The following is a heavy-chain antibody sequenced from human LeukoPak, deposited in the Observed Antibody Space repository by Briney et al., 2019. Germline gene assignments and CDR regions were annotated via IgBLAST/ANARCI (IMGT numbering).Heavy chain of an antibody. CDR3: VKNREVVVVPAAIGY. CDR2: ISGSGGST. V-gene: IGHV3-23*01. CDR1: GFTFSSYA. Sequence: GGSLRLSCAASGFTFSSYAMSWVRQAPGKGLEWVSAISGSGGSTYYADSVKGRFTISRDNSKNTLYLQMNSLRAEDTAVYYCVKNREVVVVPAAIGYWGQGTLVTVSS. J-gene: IGHJ4*02. D-gene: IGHD2-2*02.